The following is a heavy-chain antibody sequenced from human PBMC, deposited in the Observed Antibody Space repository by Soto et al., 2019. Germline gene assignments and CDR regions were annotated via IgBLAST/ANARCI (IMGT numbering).Heavy chain of an antibody. CDR2: IYPSDSDA. CDR3: AREGVDV. V-gene: IGHV5-51*01. J-gene: IGHJ6*02. Sequence: EALKMSCKGSGYSCTNYWVGWVRHMPGTGLELMGIIYPSDSDARYSPSFQGQVTISADKSISTAYLQWSSLKASDAAMYFCAREGVDVWGQGTTVTVSS. CDR1: GYSCTNYW.